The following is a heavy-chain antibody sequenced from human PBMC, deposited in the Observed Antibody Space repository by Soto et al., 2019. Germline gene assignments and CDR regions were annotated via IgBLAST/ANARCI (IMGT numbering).Heavy chain of an antibody. Sequence: SETLSLTCTVSGGSISSYYWSWIRQPPGKGLEWIGYIYYGGSTNYNPSLKSRVTISVDTSKNQFSLKLSSVTAADTAVYYCALVAGRNWFDPWGQGTLVTVSS. V-gene: IGHV4-59*01. CDR1: GGSISSYY. D-gene: IGHD6-19*01. CDR2: IYYGGST. CDR3: ALVAGRNWFDP. J-gene: IGHJ5*02.